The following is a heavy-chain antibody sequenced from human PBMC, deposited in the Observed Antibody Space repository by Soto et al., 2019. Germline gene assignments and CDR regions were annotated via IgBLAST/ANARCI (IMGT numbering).Heavy chain of an antibody. CDR2: INHSGST. J-gene: IGHJ5*02. CDR1: GGSFSGYY. CDR3: ARAAGYCSGGSCYSSRLGKNNWFDP. V-gene: IGHV4-34*01. Sequence: SETLSLTCAVYGGSFSGYYWSWIRQPPGKGLEWIGEINHSGSTNYNPSLKSRVTISVDTSKNQFSLKLSSVTAADTAVYYCARAAGYCSGGSCYSSRLGKNNWFDPWGQGTPVTVSS. D-gene: IGHD2-15*01.